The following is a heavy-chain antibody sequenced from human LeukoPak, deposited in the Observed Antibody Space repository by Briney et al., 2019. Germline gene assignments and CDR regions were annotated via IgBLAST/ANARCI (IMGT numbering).Heavy chain of an antibody. J-gene: IGHJ4*02. CDR1: GFTFSSYA. Sequence: PGGSLRLSCAASGFTFSSYAMSWVRQAPGKGLEWVSAISGSGGSTYYADSVKGRFTISRDNSKNTLYLQMNSLRAEDTGVYYCAKEVYSSSWYGIDYWGQGTLVTVSS. CDR2: ISGSGGST. CDR3: AKEVYSSSWYGIDY. D-gene: IGHD6-13*01. V-gene: IGHV3-23*01.